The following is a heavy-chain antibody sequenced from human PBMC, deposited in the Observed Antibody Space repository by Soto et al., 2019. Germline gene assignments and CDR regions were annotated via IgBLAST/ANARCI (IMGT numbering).Heavy chain of an antibody. D-gene: IGHD1-26*01. Sequence: EVQLLESGGGLVQPGGSLRLSCAASGFTFSSYAMSWVRQAPGKGLEWVSTISGSGGNAYYADSVKGRFSISRDNSKNTLRLQMNSLRADDTAVYSCAKDGASGSYPPYYYFGIDVWGQGTTVTVSS. CDR2: ISGSGGNA. J-gene: IGHJ6*02. V-gene: IGHV3-23*01. CDR1: GFTFSSYA. CDR3: AKDGASGSYPPYYYFGIDV.